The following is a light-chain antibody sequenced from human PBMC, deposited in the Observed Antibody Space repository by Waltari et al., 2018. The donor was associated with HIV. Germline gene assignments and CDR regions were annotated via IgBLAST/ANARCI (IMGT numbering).Light chain of an antibody. Sequence: DIVRTQSLLSLPVTPGESASISCRSSQSLLHSNGYNYLDWYLQKPGQSPQLLIYLGSNRASGVPDRFSGSGSGTDFTLKISRVEAEDVGVYYCMQALQTPPSFGQGTKLEIK. V-gene: IGKV2-28*01. CDR1: QSLLHSNGYNY. CDR2: LGS. CDR3: MQALQTPPS. J-gene: IGKJ2*01.